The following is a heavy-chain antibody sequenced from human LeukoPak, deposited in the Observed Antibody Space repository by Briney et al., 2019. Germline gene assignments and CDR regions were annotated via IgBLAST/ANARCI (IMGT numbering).Heavy chain of an antibody. Sequence: PSETLSLTCAVYRGSFSGYYWSWIRQPPGKGLEWIGEINHSGSTNYNPSLKSRVTISVDTSKNQFSLKLRSVTATDTAVYYRARFRYASGSYSVFDYWGQGTLDTVSS. CDR2: INHSGST. V-gene: IGHV4-34*01. CDR3: ARFRYASGSYSVFDY. J-gene: IGHJ4*02. CDR1: RGSFSGYY. D-gene: IGHD3-10*01.